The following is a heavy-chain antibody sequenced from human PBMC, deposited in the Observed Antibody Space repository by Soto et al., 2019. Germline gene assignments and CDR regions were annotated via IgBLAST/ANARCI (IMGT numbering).Heavy chain of an antibody. CDR2: IGWNSGDV. V-gene: IGHV3-9*01. D-gene: IGHD3-22*01. J-gene: IGHJ5*02. Sequence: EVQLVESGGGLVQPGRSLRLSCAASGFMFDDFAMHWVRQAPGKGLEWVSGIGWNSGDVAYADSVKGRFTIPRDNARHAVDLHLNSLKPEDTALYYCAKALNVVTHWFDPCGQGTLVTVSS. CDR1: GFMFDDFA. CDR3: AKALNVVTHWFDP.